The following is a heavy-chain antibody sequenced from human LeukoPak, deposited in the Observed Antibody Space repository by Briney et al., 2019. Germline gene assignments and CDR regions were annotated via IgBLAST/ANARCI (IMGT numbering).Heavy chain of an antibody. Sequence: SETLSLTCAVYGGSFSGYYWSWIRQPPGKGLEWIGEINHSGNTNYNPSLKSRVTISGDTSKNQSSLKLSSVTAADTAVYYCAKRITMVRGAFDPWGQGTLVTVSS. V-gene: IGHV4-34*01. CDR3: AKRITMVRGAFDP. D-gene: IGHD3-10*01. J-gene: IGHJ5*02. CDR2: INHSGNT. CDR1: GGSFSGYY.